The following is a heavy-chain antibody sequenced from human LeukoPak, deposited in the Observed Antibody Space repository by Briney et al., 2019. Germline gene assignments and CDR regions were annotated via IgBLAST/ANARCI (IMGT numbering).Heavy chain of an antibody. CDR1: GYTFTSYG. Sequence: ASVKVSCKASGYTFTSYGISWVRQAPGQGLEWMGWISAYNGNTNYAQKLQGRVTMTRDTSTSTVYMELSSLRSEDTAVYYCARGNERITMIVVVITPGAFDIWGQGTMVTVSS. CDR3: ARGNERITMIVVVITPGAFDI. J-gene: IGHJ3*02. D-gene: IGHD3-22*01. CDR2: ISAYNGNT. V-gene: IGHV1-18*01.